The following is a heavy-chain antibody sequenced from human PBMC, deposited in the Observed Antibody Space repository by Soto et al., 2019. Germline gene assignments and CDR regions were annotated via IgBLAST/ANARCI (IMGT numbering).Heavy chain of an antibody. Sequence: PGGSLRLSCAASGLTFSSYAMSGVRQAPGKGLEWVSGISGGGSSTSYADSVKGRITISRDNSKNTLYLQMNSLRAEDTAVYYCAKDRFGGVMGKYYFDYWGQGTLVTVSS. V-gene: IGHV3-23*01. J-gene: IGHJ4*02. CDR2: ISGGGSST. CDR1: GLTFSSYA. CDR3: AKDRFGGVMGKYYFDY. D-gene: IGHD3-16*01.